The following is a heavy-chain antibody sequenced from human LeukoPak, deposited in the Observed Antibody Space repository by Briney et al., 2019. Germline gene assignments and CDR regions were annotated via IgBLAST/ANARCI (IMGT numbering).Heavy chain of an antibody. V-gene: IGHV3-66*01. Sequence: PGGSLRHSCAASGFTVSSNYMTWVRPTPRKGLEWVSVIYSDSSTYYADSVKGRVTISSDNSKNTRYLQMNSLRAEDTAVYYCAREEEATGAFDIWGQGTMVTVSS. CDR2: IYSDSST. CDR3: AREEEATGAFDI. J-gene: IGHJ3*02. CDR1: GFTVSSNY.